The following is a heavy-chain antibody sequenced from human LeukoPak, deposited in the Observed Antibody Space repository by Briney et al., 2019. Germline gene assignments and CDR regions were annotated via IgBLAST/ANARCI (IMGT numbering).Heavy chain of an antibody. CDR2: ISYDGSNK. Sequence: PGGSLRLSCAASGFTISSYGMHWVRQAPGKGLEWVAVISYDGSNKYYADSVEGRFTISRDNSKNTLYLQMNSLRAEDTAVYYCAREVVVRENWFDPWGQGTLVTVSS. CDR1: GFTISSYG. V-gene: IGHV3-30*03. D-gene: IGHD2-21*01. CDR3: AREVVVRENWFDP. J-gene: IGHJ5*02.